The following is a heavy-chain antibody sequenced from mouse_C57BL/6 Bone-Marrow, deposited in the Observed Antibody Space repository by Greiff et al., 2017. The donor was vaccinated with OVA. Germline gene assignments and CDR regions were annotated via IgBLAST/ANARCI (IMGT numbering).Heavy chain of an antibody. D-gene: IGHD1-1*01. Sequence: VQLQQPGAELVKPGASVKLSCKASGYTFTSYWMQWVKQRPGQGLEWIGEIDPSDSYTNYNQKFKGKATLTVDTSSSTAYMQLSSLTSEDSAVYYCARVGYGSSYFDYWGQGTTLTVSS. CDR2: IDPSDSYT. V-gene: IGHV1-50*01. J-gene: IGHJ2*01. CDR3: ARVGYGSSYFDY. CDR1: GYTFTSYW.